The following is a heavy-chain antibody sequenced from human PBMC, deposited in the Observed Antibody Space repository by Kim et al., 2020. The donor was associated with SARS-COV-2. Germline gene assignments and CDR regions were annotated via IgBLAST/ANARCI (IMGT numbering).Heavy chain of an antibody. Sequence: YADSVQRPFTISRDNAKNTLYLQMNNRRAEDTAVYYCAIDLNIWEHAPSGYWGQGTLVTVSS. V-gene: IGHV3-21*06. D-gene: IGHD1-26*01. J-gene: IGHJ4*02. CDR3: AIDLNIWEHAPSGY.